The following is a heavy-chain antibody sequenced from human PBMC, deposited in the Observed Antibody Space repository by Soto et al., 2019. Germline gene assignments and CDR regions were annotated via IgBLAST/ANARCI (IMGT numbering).Heavy chain of an antibody. D-gene: IGHD3-10*01. CDR3: AGTEAGSGSYYKDY. CDR1: GFTFTSSA. V-gene: IGHV1-58*01. CDR2: IVVGSGNT. J-gene: IGHJ4*02. Sequence: EEEKTRASVKVSCKASGFTFTSSAVQWVRQARGQRLEWIGWIVVGSGNTNYAQKFQERVTITRDMSTSTAYMELSSLRSEDTAVYYCAGTEAGSGSYYKDYWGQGTLVTVSS.